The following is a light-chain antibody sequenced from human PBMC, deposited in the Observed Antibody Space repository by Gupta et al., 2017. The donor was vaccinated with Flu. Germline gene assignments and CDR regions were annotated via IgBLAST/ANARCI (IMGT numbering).Light chain of an antibody. Sequence: DIQMHQSPSSLSASAGDRVTITCRAGQGIGNYLAWYQQKPGKAPKLLIYAVSTLQSGVPSRFSGGGSEADFTLTISSLQPEDVATYYCQKYNAVPWTFGQGTKVEIK. V-gene: IGKV1-27*01. CDR1: QGIGNY. CDR2: AVS. CDR3: QKYNAVPWT. J-gene: IGKJ1*01.